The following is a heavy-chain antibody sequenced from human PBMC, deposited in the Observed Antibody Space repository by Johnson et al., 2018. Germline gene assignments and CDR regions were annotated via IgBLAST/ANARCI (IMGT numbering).Heavy chain of an antibody. CDR3: ARSLKGGGVFFDY. V-gene: IGHV1-8*01. Sequence: QVQLVQSGAEVKKPGASVKVSCKASGYTFTSYDINWVRQAPGQGPEWMGWMNPDTGDTGYVQKFQGRVTMTRDTYISTAYIELTNLRSDDTAVDYCARSLKGGGVFFDYWGQGTLVTASS. CDR2: MNPDTGDT. J-gene: IGHJ4*02. CDR1: GYTFTSYD. D-gene: IGHD3-16*01.